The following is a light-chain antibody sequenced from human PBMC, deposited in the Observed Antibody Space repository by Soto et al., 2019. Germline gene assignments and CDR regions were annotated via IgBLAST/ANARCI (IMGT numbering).Light chain of an antibody. V-gene: IGLV2-14*01. Sequence: QSVLTQPASVSGSPGQSITISCTGSSSDIGGYKYVSWYQHLPGKAPKLMIYEVTNRPSGVSNRFSGSKSGNTASLTISGLQPEDEADYYCSSFKSSTTRVFGTGTKVTVL. CDR2: EVT. J-gene: IGLJ1*01. CDR1: SSDIGGYKY. CDR3: SSFKSSTTRV.